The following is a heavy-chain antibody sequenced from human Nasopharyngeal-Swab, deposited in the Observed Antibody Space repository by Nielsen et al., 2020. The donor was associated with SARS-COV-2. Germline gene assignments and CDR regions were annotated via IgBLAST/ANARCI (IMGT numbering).Heavy chain of an antibody. V-gene: IGHV3-15*01. J-gene: IGHJ4*02. CDR3: TTVPPGFGQWPDY. CDR2: IKSKTDGGTT. Sequence: GESLKISCAASGFTFRSYAISWVRQAPGKGLEWVGRIKSKTDGGTTDYAAPVKGRFTISRDDSKNTLYLQMNSLKTEDTAVYYCTTVPPGFGQWPDYWGQGTLVTVSS. D-gene: IGHD3-16*01. CDR1: GFTFRSYA.